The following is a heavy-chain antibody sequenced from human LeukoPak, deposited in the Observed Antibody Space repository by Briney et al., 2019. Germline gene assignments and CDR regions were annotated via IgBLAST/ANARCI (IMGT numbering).Heavy chain of an antibody. CDR1: GFTVSSNY. CDR2: IYSGGST. CDR3: ARERNYYDSSGCYSPDYFDY. V-gene: IGHV3-53*01. Sequence: GGSLRLSCAASGFTVSSNYMSWVRQAPGKGLEWVSVIYSGGSTYYADSVKGRFTISRDNSKNTLYLQMNSLRAEDTAVYYCARERNYYDSSGCYSPDYFDYWGQGTLVTVSS. J-gene: IGHJ4*02. D-gene: IGHD3-22*01.